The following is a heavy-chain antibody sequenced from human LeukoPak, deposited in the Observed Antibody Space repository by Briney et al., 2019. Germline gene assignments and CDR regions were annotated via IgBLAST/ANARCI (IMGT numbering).Heavy chain of an antibody. CDR1: GDSISSGGLH. Sequence: PSETLSLTCTVSGDSISSGGLHWSWLRQHPGNGLVWIGYIYYIGSSYYNPSLESRVTISVDTSKNQFSMKLASVTAADTAVYYCARGEMATTYYFDYWGQGTLVTVSS. CDR3: ARGEMATTYYFDY. D-gene: IGHD5-24*01. V-gene: IGHV4-31*03. J-gene: IGHJ4*02. CDR2: IYYIGSS.